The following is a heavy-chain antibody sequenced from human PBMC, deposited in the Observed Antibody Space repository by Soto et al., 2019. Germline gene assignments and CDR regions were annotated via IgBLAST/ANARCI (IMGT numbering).Heavy chain of an antibody. CDR3: ARNALNGDYDY. CDR2: IHGTRSII. D-gene: IGHD4-17*01. J-gene: IGHJ4*02. Sequence: EGPLVESGGGLVEPGGSLKLSFAVSGFTFSSHAMNLVRQAPGKGLEWVAYIHGTRSIIYYADSVTGRFTISRDNAKSSLYLQMDSLRDEDTALYYCARNALNGDYDYWGQGPLATSTS. V-gene: IGHV3-48*02. CDR1: GFTFSSHA.